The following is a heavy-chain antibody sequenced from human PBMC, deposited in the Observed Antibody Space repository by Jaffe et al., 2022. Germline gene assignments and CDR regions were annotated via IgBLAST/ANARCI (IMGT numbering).Heavy chain of an antibody. J-gene: IGHJ4*02. V-gene: IGHV3-30*02. Sequence: QVQLVESGGGVVQPGGSLRLSCAASGFTFSSYGMHWVRQAPGKGLEWVAFIRYDGSNKYYADSVKGRFTISRDNSKNTLYLQMNSLRAEDTAVYYCAKEHLLWFGELGGYFDYWGQGTLVTVSS. CDR3: AKEHLLWFGELGGYFDY. CDR2: IRYDGSNK. D-gene: IGHD3-10*01. CDR1: GFTFSSYG.